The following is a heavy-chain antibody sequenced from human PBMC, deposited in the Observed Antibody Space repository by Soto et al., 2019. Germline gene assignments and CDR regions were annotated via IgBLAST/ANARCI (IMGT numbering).Heavy chain of an antibody. CDR3: ARVHLMVVAGSTFDY. J-gene: IGHJ4*01. V-gene: IGHV4-38-2*02. CDR2: IYHGGTT. Sequence: PSETLSVTCTVSGYSISSSSYWAWIRQPPGKVPEWIASIYHGGTTFYNPSLKSRITISVDTSNNLFSLKLTSVTAADTAVYYCARVHLMVVAGSTFDYWGHGTLVPVSS. CDR1: GYSISSSSY. D-gene: IGHD6-19*01.